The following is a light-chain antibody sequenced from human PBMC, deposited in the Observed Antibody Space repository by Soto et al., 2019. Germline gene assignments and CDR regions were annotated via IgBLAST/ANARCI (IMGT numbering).Light chain of an antibody. CDR1: QTVNTY. V-gene: IGKV1-8*01. Sequence: IQMTQSPSSLSASIGDRVTITCRASQTVNTYLHWYQQKPGKAPKLLIYAASTLQSGVPSRFSGSGSGTDFTLTISCLQSEDFAAYYCQQYYSYPRTFGHGTKVDI. CDR2: AAS. J-gene: IGKJ1*01. CDR3: QQYYSYPRT.